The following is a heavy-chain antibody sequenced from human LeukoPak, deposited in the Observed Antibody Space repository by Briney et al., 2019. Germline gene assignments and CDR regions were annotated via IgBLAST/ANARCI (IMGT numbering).Heavy chain of an antibody. CDR3: GRGGYYSGGIFYYYFDY. V-gene: IGHV5-51*01. CDR1: GYRFTSHW. CDR2: IYPGDSDT. Sequence: GESLKISCKGSGYRFTSHWIGWVRQMPGKGLEWMGIIYPGDSDTRYSPSFQGQVTISADKSISTAYLQWSSLKASDTAMYYCGRGGYYSGGIFYYYFDYWGQGTLVTVSS. D-gene: IGHD2-15*01. J-gene: IGHJ4*02.